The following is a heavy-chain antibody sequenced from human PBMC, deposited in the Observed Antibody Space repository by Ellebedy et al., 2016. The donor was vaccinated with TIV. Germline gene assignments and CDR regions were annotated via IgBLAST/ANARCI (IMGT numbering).Heavy chain of an antibody. CDR2: IRYDGSDQ. V-gene: IGHV3-30*02. Sequence: GESLKISCAASGFSFSSYGMHWVRQAPGKGLEWVAFIRYDGSDQYYADAVKGRFTISRDKPKNTLYLQMNSLRADDTAVYYCAKADYADYPSYFDYWGQGTLVTVSS. J-gene: IGHJ4*02. D-gene: IGHD4-17*01. CDR3: AKADYADYPSYFDY. CDR1: GFSFSSYG.